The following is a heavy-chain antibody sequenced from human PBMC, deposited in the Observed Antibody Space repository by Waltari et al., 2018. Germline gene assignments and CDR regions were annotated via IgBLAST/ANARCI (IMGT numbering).Heavy chain of an antibody. CDR3: ARSVAAAGPTDAFDI. J-gene: IGHJ3*02. D-gene: IGHD6-13*01. Sequence: QVQLVESGGGLVKPGGSLRLSCAASRFTFSDYYMSWIRQAQGKGLEWVSYISSSGSTIYYADSVKGRFTNSRDNAKNSLYLQMNSLRAEDTAVYYCARSVAAAGPTDAFDIWGQGTMVTVSS. V-gene: IGHV3-11*04. CDR1: RFTFSDYY. CDR2: ISSSGSTI.